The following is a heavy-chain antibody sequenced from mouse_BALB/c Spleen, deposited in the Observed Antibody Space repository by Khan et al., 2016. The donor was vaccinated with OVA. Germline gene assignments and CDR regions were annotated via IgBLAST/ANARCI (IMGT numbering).Heavy chain of an antibody. J-gene: IGHJ3*01. CDR2: KVYDGSN. CDR3: VRVERCFTH. D-gene: IGHD1-1*01. Sequence: EVQLQESGPGLVKPSQSLSLTCSVTGYSITSGYYWNWIRQFPGNKLEWMGHKVYDGSNNYNPSLKNRISITRDTSKNQFFLQLNCVTTEDTATYYCVRVERCFTHWGQGTLVTVSA. V-gene: IGHV3-6*02. CDR1: GYSITSGYY.